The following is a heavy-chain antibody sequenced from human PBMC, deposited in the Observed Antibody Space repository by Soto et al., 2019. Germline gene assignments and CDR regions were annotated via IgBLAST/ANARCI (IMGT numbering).Heavy chain of an antibody. CDR3: ARDNWNTV. D-gene: IGHD1-20*01. CDR2: IHSDGSST. CDR1: GFTFSNYW. Sequence: EVQLVESGGGLVQPEGSLRLSCAASGFTFSNYWMHWVRQAPGKGLVWVSRIHSDGSSTFYADSVKGRFTISRDNAKKMVYLQMNSLRAEDTALYYCARDNWNTVWGQGTMVTVSS. V-gene: IGHV3-74*01. J-gene: IGHJ3*01.